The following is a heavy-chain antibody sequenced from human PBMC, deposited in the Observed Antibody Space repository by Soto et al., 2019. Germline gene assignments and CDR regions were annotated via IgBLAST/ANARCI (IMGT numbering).Heavy chain of an antibody. CDR3: PRVCFFQIEFDY. Sequence: ASVKVSCKAPGYTFSGYYIHWVRQAPGQGLEWMGWINANSGGAHYAQYFQGRVTVTRDTSGSTAFMELSRLRSDDTAVYYCPRVCFFQIEFDYWGQVTPVPVSP. V-gene: IGHV1-2*02. J-gene: IGHJ4*02. CDR2: INANSGGA. CDR1: GYTFSGYY. D-gene: IGHD3-16*01.